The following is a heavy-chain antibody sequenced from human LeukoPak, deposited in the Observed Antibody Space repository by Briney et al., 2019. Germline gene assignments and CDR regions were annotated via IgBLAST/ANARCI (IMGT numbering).Heavy chain of an antibody. V-gene: IGHV1-69*04. D-gene: IGHD3-22*01. J-gene: IGHJ4*02. CDR3: ARDDDRAREIDY. Sequence: SVKVSFKASTGTFSNYASSRGRHAPGQGLEWMGRIIPILNITHYAQKFQGRVTIAADRSTSTAYMELSSLRSEDTAVYYCARDDDRAREIDYWGRGNLVTVSS. CDR2: IIPILNIT. CDR1: TGTFSNYA.